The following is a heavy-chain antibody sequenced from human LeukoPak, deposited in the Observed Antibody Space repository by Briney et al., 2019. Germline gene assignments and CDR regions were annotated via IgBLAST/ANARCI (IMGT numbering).Heavy chain of an antibody. Sequence: SETLSLTCAVSGGSISSGSYSWAWIRQPPGKGLEWIGSIYYSGNTYYDPSLKSRVTISVDTSKNQFSLKLNSVTAADTALYFCARHGSPMYYFDYWGQGTLVAVSS. J-gene: IGHJ4*02. V-gene: IGHV4-39*01. CDR3: ARHGSPMYYFDY. CDR1: GGSISSGSYS. D-gene: IGHD1-26*01. CDR2: IYYSGNT.